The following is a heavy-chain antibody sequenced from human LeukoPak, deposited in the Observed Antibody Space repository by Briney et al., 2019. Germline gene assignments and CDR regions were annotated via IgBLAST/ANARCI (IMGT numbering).Heavy chain of an antibody. CDR3: ARDRYCSGGSCYGDAFDL. V-gene: IGHV3-53*01. Sequence: GGSLRLSCTAYGFTVRSNYMSWVRQSPRKGLEWASLMYSGGSTDYADSVKGRFIISRDHSKNTLYLQMNSLRAEDTAVYYCARDRYCSGGSCYGDAFDLWGQGTMVTVSS. CDR1: GFTVRSNY. CDR2: MYSGGST. D-gene: IGHD2-15*01. J-gene: IGHJ3*01.